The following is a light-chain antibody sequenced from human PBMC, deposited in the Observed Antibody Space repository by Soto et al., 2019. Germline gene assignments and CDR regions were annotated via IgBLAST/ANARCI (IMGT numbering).Light chain of an antibody. Sequence: QSALTQPASVSGSTGQPITISCTGTSSDVGGYNYVSWYQQHPGKAPKVMIYDVSNRPSGVSNRFSGSKSGNTASLTISGLQAENGVNNSSNSYTTRSTKVFGTGPRSPS. CDR3: NSYTTRSTKV. V-gene: IGLV2-14*01. CDR2: DVS. J-gene: IGLJ1*01. CDR1: SSDVGGYNY.